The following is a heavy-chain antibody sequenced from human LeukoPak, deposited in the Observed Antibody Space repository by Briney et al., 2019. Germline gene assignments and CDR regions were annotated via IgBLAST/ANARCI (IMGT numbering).Heavy chain of an antibody. J-gene: IGHJ2*01. Sequence: SETLPLTCAVSGDSIRTGYYWGWIRQPPGKGLEWIGSIYYSGTTHYDPSLKSRVTISVDTSKNQFSLTLSSVTAADTAVYYCARLGYSGSYYKGWYFDLGGRGTLVTVSS. D-gene: IGHD1-26*01. V-gene: IGHV4-38-2*01. CDR1: GDSIRTGYY. CDR3: ARLGYSGSYYKGWYFDL. CDR2: IYYSGTT.